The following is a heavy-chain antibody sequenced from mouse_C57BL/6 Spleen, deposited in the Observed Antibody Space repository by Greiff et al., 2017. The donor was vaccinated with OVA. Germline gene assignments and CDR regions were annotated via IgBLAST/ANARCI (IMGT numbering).Heavy chain of an antibody. CDR2: IWRGGST. V-gene: IGHV2-5*01. Sequence: VQLQQSGPGLVQPSQSLSITCTVSGFSLTSYGVHWVRQSPGKGLEWLGVIWRGGSTDYNAAFMSRLSITKDNSKSQVFFKMNSLQADDTAIYYCAKKKDGYYDAMDYWGQGTSVTVSS. D-gene: IGHD2-3*01. CDR3: AKKKDGYYDAMDY. CDR1: GFSLTSYG. J-gene: IGHJ4*01.